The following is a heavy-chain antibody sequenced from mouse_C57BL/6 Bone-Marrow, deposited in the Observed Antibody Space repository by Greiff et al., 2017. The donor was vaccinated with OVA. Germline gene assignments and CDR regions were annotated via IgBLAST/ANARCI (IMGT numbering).Heavy chain of an antibody. CDR3: ARYDYGPFAY. CDR1: GYTFTDTT. D-gene: IGHD2-4*01. J-gene: IGHJ3*01. CDR2: IYPRDGST. V-gene: IGHV1-78*01. Sequence: QVQLQQSDAELVKPGASVKISCKVSGYTFTDTTIHWMKQRPEQGLEWIGYIYPRDGSTKYTEKFKGKATLTADTSSSAAYMQLNSLTSEDAAVYFCARYDYGPFAYWGQGTLVTVSA.